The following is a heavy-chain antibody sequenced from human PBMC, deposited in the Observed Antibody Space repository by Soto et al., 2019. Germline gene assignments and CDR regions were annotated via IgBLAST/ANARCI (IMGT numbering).Heavy chain of an antibody. J-gene: IGHJ4*02. CDR2: ISGGGGSP. CDR3: AKGGRQWLVTSDFNY. Sequence: GGSLRLSCAASGFTFSSYAMSWVRQAPGKGLEWVSSISGGGGSPYYPDSVRGRFTISRDSSKNTVSLEMTSLRAEDTAVYYCAKGGRQWLVTSDFNYWGQGALVTVSS. V-gene: IGHV3-23*01. D-gene: IGHD6-19*01. CDR1: GFTFSSYA.